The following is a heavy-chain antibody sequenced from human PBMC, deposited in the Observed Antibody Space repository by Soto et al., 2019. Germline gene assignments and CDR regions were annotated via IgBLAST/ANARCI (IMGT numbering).Heavy chain of an antibody. J-gene: IGHJ4*02. CDR2: ISGSGGST. Sequence: GGSLRLSCAASGFTFSSYAMSWVRQAPGKGLEWVSAISGSGGSTYYADSVKGRFTISRDNSKNTLYLQMNSLRAEDTAVYYCAKDRLPRYYYDSSGYYLGYWGQGTLVTVSS. D-gene: IGHD3-22*01. V-gene: IGHV3-23*01. CDR1: GFTFSSYA. CDR3: AKDRLPRYYYDSSGYYLGY.